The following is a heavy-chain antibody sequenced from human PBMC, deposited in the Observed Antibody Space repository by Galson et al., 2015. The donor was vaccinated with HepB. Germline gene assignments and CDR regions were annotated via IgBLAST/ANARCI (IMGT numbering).Heavy chain of an antibody. CDR1: GFTFSSYA. CDR2: ISGSGGSA. CDR3: AKDGAAAGSTAFDY. V-gene: IGHV3-23*01. J-gene: IGHJ4*02. Sequence: SLRLSCAASGFTFSSYAMSWVRQAPGKGLEWVSAISGSGGSAYYADSVKGRFTISRDNSKNTLYLQMNSLRAEDTAVYYCAKDGAAAGSTAFDYWGQGTLVTVSS. D-gene: IGHD6-13*01.